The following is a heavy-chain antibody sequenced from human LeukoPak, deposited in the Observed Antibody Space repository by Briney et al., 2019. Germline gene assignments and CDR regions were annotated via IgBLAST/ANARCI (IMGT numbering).Heavy chain of an antibody. V-gene: IGHV3-9*01. CDR2: ITWNSDSR. D-gene: IGHD5-24*01. Sequence: GGSLRLSCVASGFNFNDYAMHWVRQTPGKGLEWVSRITWNSDSRAYADSVRGRFTISRDNARNPLYLQMNSLRPEDTAFYYCARDRGGGGFNFFDSWGQGTLVTVSS. CDR3: ARDRGGGGFNFFDS. J-gene: IGHJ4*02. CDR1: GFNFNDYA.